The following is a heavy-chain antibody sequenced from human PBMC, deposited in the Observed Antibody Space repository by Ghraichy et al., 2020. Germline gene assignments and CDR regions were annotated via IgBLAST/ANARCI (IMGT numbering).Heavy chain of an antibody. CDR2: ISYDGSNK. V-gene: IGHV3-30-3*01. CDR3: ARDRDDFWSGYYTSHYYYGMDV. J-gene: IGHJ6*02. CDR1: GFTFSSYA. D-gene: IGHD3-3*01. Sequence: GGSLRLSCAASGFTFSSYAMHWVRQAPGKGLEWVAVISYDGSNKYYADSVKGRFTISRDNSKNTLYLQMNSLRAEDTAVYYCARDRDDFWSGYYTSHYYYGMDVWGQGTTVTVSS.